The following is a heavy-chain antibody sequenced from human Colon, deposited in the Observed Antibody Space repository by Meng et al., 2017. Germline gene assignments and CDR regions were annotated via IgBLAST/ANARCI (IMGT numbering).Heavy chain of an antibody. CDR2: IHSDGIRT. D-gene: IGHD3-10*02. J-gene: IGHJ4*02. V-gene: IGHV3-74*01. Sequence: GRVGGAGGGLVRRGGSLSVYCAASGFTFSSYWMHWVRQAPGKGLVWVSRIHSDGIRTNYADSVKGRFTVSRDNDKNTLNLQMNSLRAEDTGVYYCVADVPEKRSQMDYWGRGTLVTVSS. CDR1: GFTFSSYW. CDR3: VADVPEKRSQMDY.